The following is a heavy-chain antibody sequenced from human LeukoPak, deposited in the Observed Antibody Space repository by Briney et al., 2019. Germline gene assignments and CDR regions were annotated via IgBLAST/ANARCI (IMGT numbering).Heavy chain of an antibody. CDR3: ARDVGDEGNY. CDR2: ISSSSSYI. J-gene: IGHJ4*02. Sequence: PGGSLRLSCAASGFTFSSYSMNWVRQAPGKGLEWVSSISSSSSYIYYADSVKGRFTISRDNSKNTLYLQMSSLRTADTAVYYCARDVGDEGNYWGQGTLVTVSS. CDR1: GFTFSSYS. D-gene: IGHD3-16*01. V-gene: IGHV3-21*04.